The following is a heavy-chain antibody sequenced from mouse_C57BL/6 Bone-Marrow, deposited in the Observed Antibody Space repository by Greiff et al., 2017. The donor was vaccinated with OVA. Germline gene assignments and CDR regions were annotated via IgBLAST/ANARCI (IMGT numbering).Heavy chain of an antibody. V-gene: IGHV5-12*01. CDR2: ISNGGGST. D-gene: IGHD1-1*01. Sequence: EVKLMESGGGLVQPGGSLKLSCAASGFTFSDYYMYWVRQTPEKRLEWVAYISNGGGSTYYPDTVKGRFTISRDNAKNTLYLQMSRLKSEDTAMYYCARQEELLRLGFAYWGQGTLFTVSA. CDR1: GFTFSDYY. CDR3: ARQEELLRLGFAY. J-gene: IGHJ3*01.